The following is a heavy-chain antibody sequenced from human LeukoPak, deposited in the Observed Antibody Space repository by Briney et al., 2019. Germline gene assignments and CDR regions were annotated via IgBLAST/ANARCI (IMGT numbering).Heavy chain of an antibody. Sequence: SETLSLTCTVSGGSISSGTYYWSWIRQPAGKGLEWIGRIYPSGSTNYNPSLKSRVTISVDTSKNQFSLKLSSVTAADTAVYHCARLRSTMVRGHIRGGFDYWGQGTLVTVSS. J-gene: IGHJ4*02. D-gene: IGHD3-10*01. CDR2: IYPSGST. V-gene: IGHV4-61*02. CDR1: GGSISSGTYY. CDR3: ARLRSTMVRGHIRGGFDY.